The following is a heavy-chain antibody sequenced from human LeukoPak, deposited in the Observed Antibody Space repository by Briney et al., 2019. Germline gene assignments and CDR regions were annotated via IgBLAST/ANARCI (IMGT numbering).Heavy chain of an antibody. V-gene: IGHV1-46*01. Sequence: LGASVKLSCKASGYTFTSYYMHWVRQAPGQGLEWMGIINPSGGSTSYAQNLQGRVTMTTDTSTSTAYMELRRLRSDDTAVYYCARDREYTYGSVYWGQGTLVTVSS. CDR3: ARDREYTYGSVY. J-gene: IGHJ4*02. CDR1: GYTFTSYY. D-gene: IGHD5-18*01. CDR2: INPSGGST.